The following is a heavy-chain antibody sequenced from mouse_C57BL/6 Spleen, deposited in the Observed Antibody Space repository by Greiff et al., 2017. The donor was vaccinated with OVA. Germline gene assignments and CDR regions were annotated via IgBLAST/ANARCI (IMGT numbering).Heavy chain of an antibody. J-gene: IGHJ2*01. CDR3: TRVWITTVVRDY. CDR2: IDPETGGT. Sequence: QVQLQQSGAELVRPGASVTLSCKASGYTFTDYEMHWVKQTPVHGLEWIGAIDPETGGTAYNQKFKGKAILTADKSSSTAYMELRSLTSEDSAVYYCTRVWITTVVRDYWGQGTTLTVSS. D-gene: IGHD1-1*01. CDR1: GYTFTDYE. V-gene: IGHV1-15*01.